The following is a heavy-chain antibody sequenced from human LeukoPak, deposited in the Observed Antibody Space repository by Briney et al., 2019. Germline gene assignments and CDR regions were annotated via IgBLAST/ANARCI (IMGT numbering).Heavy chain of an antibody. Sequence: PGGSLRLSCAASGFTFSSYSMNWVRQAPGKGLEWVSSISSSSSYIYYADSVKGRFTISRDNSKNTLYLQMNSLRAEDTAVYYCARGGRWLPLYYFDYWGQGTLVTVSS. CDR3: ARGGRWLPLYYFDY. J-gene: IGHJ4*02. D-gene: IGHD5-24*01. CDR2: ISSSSSYI. CDR1: GFTFSSYS. V-gene: IGHV3-21*01.